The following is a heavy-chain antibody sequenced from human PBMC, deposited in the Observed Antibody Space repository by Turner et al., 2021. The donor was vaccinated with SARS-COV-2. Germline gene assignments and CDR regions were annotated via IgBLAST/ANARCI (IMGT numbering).Heavy chain of an antibody. CDR3: AKVPPSGDYFDY. D-gene: IGHD6-25*01. J-gene: IGHJ4*02. Sequence: EVQLLESGGGLVQPGGALSLSCAASGFTFSSYAMSWVRQAPGKGLEWVSAFSAGGGSTYYADSVKGRFTISRDNSKNTMYLQMNSLRAEETAVYYCAKVPPSGDYFDYWAREPWSPSPQ. CDR2: FSAGGGST. CDR1: GFTFSSYA. V-gene: IGHV3-23*01.